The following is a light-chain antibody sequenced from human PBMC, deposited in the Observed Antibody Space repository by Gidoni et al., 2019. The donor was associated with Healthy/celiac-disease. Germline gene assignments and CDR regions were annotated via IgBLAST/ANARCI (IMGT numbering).Light chain of an antibody. CDR1: SSNIGSNT. Sequence: QSVLTQPPSPSGTPGQRVTISCSGSSSNIGSNTVNWYHQLPGTAPKLLIYSNNQRPSGVPDRFSGSKSGTSASLAISGLQSEDEADYYCAAWDDSLNVVFGGGTKLTVL. V-gene: IGLV1-44*01. CDR2: SNN. CDR3: AAWDDSLNVV. J-gene: IGLJ2*01.